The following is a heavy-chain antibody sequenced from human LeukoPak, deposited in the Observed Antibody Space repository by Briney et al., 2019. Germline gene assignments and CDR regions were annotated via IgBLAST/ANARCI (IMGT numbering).Heavy chain of an antibody. J-gene: IGHJ4*02. CDR2: IYYSGST. Sequence: SETLSLTCAVSGGSISTSNWWSWVRQHPGKGLGWIGYIYYSGSTYYNPSLKSRVTISVDTSKNQFSLKLRSVTAADTAVYYCARTYYYDSSGYYPFDYWGQGTLVTVSS. CDR1: GGSISTSNW. D-gene: IGHD3-22*01. V-gene: IGHV4-31*11. CDR3: ARTYYYDSSGYYPFDY.